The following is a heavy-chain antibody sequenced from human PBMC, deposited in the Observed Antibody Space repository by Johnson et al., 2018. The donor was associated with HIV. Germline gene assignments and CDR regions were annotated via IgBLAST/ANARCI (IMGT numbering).Heavy chain of an antibody. J-gene: IGHJ3*02. CDR2: IWYDGSNK. Sequence: VQLVESGGGVVQPGRSLRLSCAASGFTFSDYGMHWVRQAPGKGLEWVALIWYDGSNKYYVDSVKGRFTISRDNSKHTVHLQMNSLRAEDTAVYYCAKDIGDGYNRWGAFDIWGQGTMVTVSS. CDR1: GFTFSDYG. D-gene: IGHD5-24*01. V-gene: IGHV3-33*03. CDR3: AKDIGDGYNRWGAFDI.